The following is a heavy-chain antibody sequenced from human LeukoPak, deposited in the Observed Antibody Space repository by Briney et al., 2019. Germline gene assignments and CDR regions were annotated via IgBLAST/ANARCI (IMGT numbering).Heavy chain of an antibody. D-gene: IGHD4-17*01. CDR1: GFTVSSNY. J-gene: IGHJ5*02. CDR3: ARDLGTFYGDHVLS. V-gene: IGHV3-66*02. Sequence: PGGSLRLSCAASGFTVSSNYMSWVRQAPGKGLEWVSVIYSGGSTYYADSVKGRFTISRDNSKYTLYLQMNSLRAEDTAVYYCARDLGTFYGDHVLSWGQGTLVTVSS. CDR2: IYSGGST.